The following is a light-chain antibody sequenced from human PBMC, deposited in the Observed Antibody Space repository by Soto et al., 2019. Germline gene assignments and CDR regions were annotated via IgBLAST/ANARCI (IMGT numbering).Light chain of an antibody. J-gene: IGLJ3*02. CDR1: SSDVGAYNY. CDR2: DVI. V-gene: IGLV2-14*01. CDR3: TSYTSSVTLV. Sequence: QSALTQPASVSGSPGQSITISCTGTSSDVGAYNYVSWYQQHPGKVPKLIIYDVINRPSGVSSRFSGSKSVNTASLTISGLQAEDEADYYCTSYTSSVTLVFGGGTKVTVL.